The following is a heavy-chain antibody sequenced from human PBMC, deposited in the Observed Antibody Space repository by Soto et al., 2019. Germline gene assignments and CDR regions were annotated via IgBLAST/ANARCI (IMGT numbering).Heavy chain of an antibody. V-gene: IGHV1-2*04. Sequence: ASVKVSCKASGYTFTGYYMHWVRQAPGQGLEWMGWINPNSGGTNYAQKFQGWVTMTRDTSISTAYMELSRLRSDDTAGYYCARDTAMVRNYYSYGMDFWGQGTTVTVSS. CDR3: ARDTAMVRNYYSYGMDF. CDR2: INPNSGGT. CDR1: GYTFTGYY. D-gene: IGHD5-18*01. J-gene: IGHJ6*02.